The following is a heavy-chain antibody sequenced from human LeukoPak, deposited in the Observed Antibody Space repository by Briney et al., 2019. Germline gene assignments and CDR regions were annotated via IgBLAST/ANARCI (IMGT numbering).Heavy chain of an antibody. Sequence: SETLSLTCTVSSGSISSYYWSWIRQPPGKGLEWIGYIYYSGSTNYNPSLKSRVTISVDTSKNQFSLKLSSVTAADTAVYYCARHGVYYDSSGYHRDAFDIWGQGTMVTVSS. CDR2: IYYSGST. CDR1: SGSISSYY. CDR3: ARHGVYYDSSGYHRDAFDI. J-gene: IGHJ3*02. D-gene: IGHD3-22*01. V-gene: IGHV4-59*08.